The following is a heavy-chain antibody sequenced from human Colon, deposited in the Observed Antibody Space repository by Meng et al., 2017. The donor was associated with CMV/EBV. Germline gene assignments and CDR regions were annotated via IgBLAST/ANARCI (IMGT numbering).Heavy chain of an antibody. CDR3: ARGGGTPIRGVLPFDF. CDR2: IDHTEST. Sequence: QLQQWGPRLLTPSDTLSLTYALSVESFSPYYWSWSRQSPGKGLEWTAEIDHTESTNYNPSLKSRVTISIETSNSHFSLNLTSATAADTAVYYCARGGGTPIRGVLPFDFWGQGTLVTVSS. CDR1: VESFSPYY. J-gene: IGHJ4*02. V-gene: IGHV4-34*01. D-gene: IGHD3-10*01.